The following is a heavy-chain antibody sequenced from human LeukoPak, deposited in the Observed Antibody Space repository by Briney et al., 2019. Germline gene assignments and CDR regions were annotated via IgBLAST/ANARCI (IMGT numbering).Heavy chain of an antibody. D-gene: IGHD3-10*01. V-gene: IGHV4-61*01. J-gene: IGHJ4*02. Sequence: SETLSLTCTVSGGSVSSGSYYWSWIRQPPGKGLEWIGYIYYGGSTNYHPSLKRRVTMSVDLSKNQFSLKLSSVTAADTAVYYCARASGADRPSDYWGQGTLVTVSS. CDR1: GGSVSSGSYY. CDR2: IYYGGST. CDR3: ARASGADRPSDY.